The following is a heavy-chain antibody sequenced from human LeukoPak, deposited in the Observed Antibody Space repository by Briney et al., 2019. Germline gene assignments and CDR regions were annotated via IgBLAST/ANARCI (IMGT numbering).Heavy chain of an antibody. V-gene: IGHV1-69*04. CDR2: IIPILGIA. J-gene: IGHJ3*02. CDR3: ARPSCSGGSCQIDAFDI. D-gene: IGHD2-15*01. CDR1: GGTFSSYA. Sequence: SVKVSCKASGGTFSSYAISWVRQAPGQGLEWMGRIIPILGIANYAQKFQGRVTITADKSTSTAYMELSSLRSEGTAVYYCARPSCSGGSCQIDAFDIWGQGTMVTVSS.